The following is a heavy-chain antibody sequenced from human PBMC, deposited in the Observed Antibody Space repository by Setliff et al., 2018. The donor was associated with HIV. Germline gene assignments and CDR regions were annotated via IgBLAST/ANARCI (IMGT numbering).Heavy chain of an antibody. J-gene: IGHJ6*03. CDR1: GGSISSYY. D-gene: IGHD3-10*01. V-gene: IGHV4-59*08. Sequence: ETLSLTCTVSGGSISSYYWSWIRQPPGKGLEWIGYIYYSGSTNYNPSLKSRVTISVDTSKNQFSLKLSSVTAADTAVYYCARQITMVRGVYQPYYYYYLDVWGKGTTVTVSS. CDR2: IYYSGST. CDR3: ARQITMVRGVYQPYYYYYLDV.